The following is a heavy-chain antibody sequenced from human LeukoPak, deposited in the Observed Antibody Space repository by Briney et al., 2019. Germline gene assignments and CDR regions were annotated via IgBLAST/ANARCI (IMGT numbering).Heavy chain of an antibody. V-gene: IGHV4-39*07. CDR1: GGSISSSSYY. Sequence: SETLSLTCTVSGGSISSSSYYWGWIRQPPGKGLEWIGSIYYSGSTYYNPSLKGRVTISVDKSKNQFSLKLSSVTAADTAVYYCARDNPFYDSSGYYDYWGQGTLVTVSS. D-gene: IGHD3-22*01. J-gene: IGHJ4*02. CDR2: IYYSGST. CDR3: ARDNPFYDSSGYYDY.